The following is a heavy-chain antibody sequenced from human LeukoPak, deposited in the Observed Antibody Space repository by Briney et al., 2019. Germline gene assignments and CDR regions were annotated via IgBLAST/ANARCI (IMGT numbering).Heavy chain of an antibody. V-gene: IGHV4-30-2*01. Sequence: SETLSLTCAVSGGSISSGGYSWSWIRQPPGKGLEWIGYIYHSGSTYYNLSLKSRVTISVDRSKNQFSLKLSSVTAADTAVYYCARDDFGSSTFYGMDVWGQGTTVTVSS. CDR3: ARDDFGSSTFYGMDV. J-gene: IGHJ6*02. CDR2: IYHSGST. CDR1: GGSISSGGYS. D-gene: IGHD2-2*01.